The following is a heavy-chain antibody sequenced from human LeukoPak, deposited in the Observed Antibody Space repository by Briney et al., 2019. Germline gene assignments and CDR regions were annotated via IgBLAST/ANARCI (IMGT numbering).Heavy chain of an antibody. V-gene: IGHV3-48*01. D-gene: IGHD3-10*01. CDR3: AREYYGSGST. CDR1: GFTFSTYS. Sequence: GGSLRLSCAASGFTFSTYSMNWVRQAPGKGLEWVSYIDTGTSTIYYADSVKGRFTISKDNAKNSLYLQMNSLRAEDTAVYYCAREYYGSGSTWGQGTLVTVSS. CDR2: IDTGTSTI. J-gene: IGHJ5*02.